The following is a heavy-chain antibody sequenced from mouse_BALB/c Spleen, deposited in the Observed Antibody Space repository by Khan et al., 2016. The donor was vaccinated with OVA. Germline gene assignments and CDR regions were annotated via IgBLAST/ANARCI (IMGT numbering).Heavy chain of an antibody. CDR1: GYTFTSYW. CDR3: ARIKKIVATYFAY. CDR2: TNPTNGRT. V-gene: IGHV1S81*02. J-gene: IGHJ2*01. D-gene: IGHD1-1*01. Sequence: QVRLQQSGAELVKAGASVKMSCKASGYTFTSYWMHWVKQRLGQGLEWFAETNPTNGRTYYNEKFKSKLTLTVDKSSSTAYMLLSGPTFEDSAVYYCARIKKIVATYFAYWGQGTTLTVSS.